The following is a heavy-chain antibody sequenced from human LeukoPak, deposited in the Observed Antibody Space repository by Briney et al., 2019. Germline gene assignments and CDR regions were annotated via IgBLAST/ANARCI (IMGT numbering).Heavy chain of an antibody. Sequence: PGRSLRLSCAVSGFSFRSYGMHWIRQAPGKGLKWVAVISYDGSNKYYADSVKGRFTISRDNSENTLYLQMNSLRTEDAAVYFCAKDRIRLTTFGYYYYGMDVWGQGTTVTVSS. CDR2: ISYDGSNK. V-gene: IGHV3-30*18. CDR3: AKDRIRLTTFGYYYYGMDV. CDR1: GFSFRSYG. J-gene: IGHJ6*02. D-gene: IGHD3-16*01.